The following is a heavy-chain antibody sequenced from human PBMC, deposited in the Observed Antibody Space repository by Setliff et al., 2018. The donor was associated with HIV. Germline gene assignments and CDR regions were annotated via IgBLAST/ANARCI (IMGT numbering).Heavy chain of an antibody. CDR2: IIPIFGTV. V-gene: IGHV1-69*13. J-gene: IGHJ3*01. CDR1: GGSFSSYS. CDR3: ARVRSYGSAYDAFDV. D-gene: IGHD3-10*01. Sequence: GASVKVSCKASGGSFSSYSISWVRQAPGQGLEWMGGIIPIFGTVNYAQRFQGRVTISADGSTSSAYMELNSLRSEDTAVYYCARVRSYGSAYDAFDVWGPGTMVTVSS.